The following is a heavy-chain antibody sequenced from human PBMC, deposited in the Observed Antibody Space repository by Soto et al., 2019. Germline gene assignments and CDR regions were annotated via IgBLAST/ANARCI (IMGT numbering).Heavy chain of an antibody. CDR2: IVVGSGNT. CDR1: GFTFTSSA. J-gene: IGHJ6*03. CDR3: AASHPAVLRFLEWLPPRDYYYMDV. D-gene: IGHD3-3*01. Sequence: ASVKVXCKASGFTFTSSAMQWVRQARGQRLEWIGWIVVGSGNTNYAQKFQERVTITRDMSTSTAYMELSSLRSEDTAVYYCAASHPAVLRFLEWLPPRDYYYMDVWGKGTTVTAP. V-gene: IGHV1-58*02.